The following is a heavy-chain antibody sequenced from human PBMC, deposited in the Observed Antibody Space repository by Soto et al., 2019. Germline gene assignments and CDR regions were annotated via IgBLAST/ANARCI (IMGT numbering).Heavy chain of an antibody. D-gene: IGHD6-19*01. CDR3: ARIGGWYDIDF. J-gene: IGHJ4*02. CDR1: GGSVSSGSFH. Sequence: SETLSLTCSVSGGSVSSGSFHWSWIRQPPGKGLQFIGSIFYNGTANYSPSLKNRVSISIDTSQSQFFLQLISVAAAGTAVYYCARIGGWYDIDFWGQGSLVTVSS. V-gene: IGHV4-61*01. CDR2: IFYNGTA.